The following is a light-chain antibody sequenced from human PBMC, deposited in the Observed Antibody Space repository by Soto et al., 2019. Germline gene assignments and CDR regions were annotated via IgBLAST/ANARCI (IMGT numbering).Light chain of an antibody. CDR3: TASTTNEEV. CDR1: SSDVGRYNY. Sequence: QSALTQPASVSGSPGESITISCTGSSSDVGRYNYVAWYQQYPGKAPKLIISEVSNRPSGVSNRFSGSKSGNTASLTISGLQTEDEADYYCTASTTNEEVFGTGTKVTVL. V-gene: IGLV2-14*01. CDR2: EVS. J-gene: IGLJ1*01.